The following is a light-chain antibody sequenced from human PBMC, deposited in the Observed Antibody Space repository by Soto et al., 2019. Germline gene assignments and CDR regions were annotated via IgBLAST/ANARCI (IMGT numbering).Light chain of an antibody. CDR2: GAS. J-gene: IGKJ4*01. V-gene: IGKV3-15*01. CDR1: QSVCSN. Sequence: EIVMTQSPATLSVSPGERATLSCRASQSVCSNLAWYQQKPGQAPRLLIYGASTRATGIPARFSGSGSGTEFTFTISSLQSEDFAVYYCQQYYHSPPVFGGGTKVEIK. CDR3: QQYYHSPPV.